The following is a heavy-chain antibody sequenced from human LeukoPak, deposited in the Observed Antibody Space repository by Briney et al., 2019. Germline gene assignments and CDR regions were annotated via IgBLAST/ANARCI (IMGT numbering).Heavy chain of an antibody. J-gene: IGHJ4*02. D-gene: IGHD6-13*01. CDR1: GGSISNYY. CDR3: ARRGIAAPGYDY. V-gene: IGHV4-59*08. Sequence: KPSETLSLTCTVSGGSISNYYWSWIRQPPGKGLEWIGYIYYSGSTNYNPSLKSRVTISVDTSKNQFSLKLGSVTAADTALYYCARRGIAAPGYDYWGQGTLVTLSS. CDR2: IYYSGST.